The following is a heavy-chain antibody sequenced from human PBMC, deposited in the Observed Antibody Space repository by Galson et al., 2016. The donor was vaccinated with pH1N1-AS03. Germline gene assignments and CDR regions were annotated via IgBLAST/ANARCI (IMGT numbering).Heavy chain of an antibody. V-gene: IGHV3-21*06. D-gene: IGHD3-10*01. CDR2: ISGGGNAI. CDR1: GITFSSSS. CDR3: ARASYFGSGSRAFDH. J-gene: IGHJ4*02. Sequence: SLRLSCAVSGITFSSSSMNWVRQAPGKGLEWVASISGGGNAIYYADKLKGRFAVSRDNANNLLFLQMNSLRAEDTAVYYCARASYFGSGSRAFDHWGQGTLVTVSS.